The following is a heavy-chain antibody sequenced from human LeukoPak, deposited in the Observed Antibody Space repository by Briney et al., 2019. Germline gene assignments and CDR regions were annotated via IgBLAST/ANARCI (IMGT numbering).Heavy chain of an antibody. CDR1: GSTLTEFS. J-gene: IGHJ4*02. CDR2: FDPEDGET. CDR3: ATDPLRYFDWLLYD. Sequence: ASVKVSCKVSGSTLTEFSIHWVRQAPGKGLEWMGGFDPEDGETIYAQKFQGRVTMTEDTSTDTAYMELSSLRSEDTAVYYCATDPLRYFDWLLYDWGQGTLVTVSS. V-gene: IGHV1-24*01. D-gene: IGHD3-9*01.